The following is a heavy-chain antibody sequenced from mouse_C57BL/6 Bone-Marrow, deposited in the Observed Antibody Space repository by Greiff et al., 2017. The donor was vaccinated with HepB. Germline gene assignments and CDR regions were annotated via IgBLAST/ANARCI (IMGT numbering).Heavy chain of an antibody. Sequence: QVQLQQPGAELVKPGASVKMSCKASGYTFTSYWITWVKQSPGQGLEWIGDIYPGSGSTNYNEKFKSKATLTVDTSSSTAYMQISSLTSEDSAVYYCATGLGGNYYGRSPWHDWGKGTTLTVSS. J-gene: IGHJ2*01. V-gene: IGHV1-55*01. CDR1: GYTFTSYW. CDR2: IYPGSGST. D-gene: IGHD1-1*01. CDR3: ATGLGGNYYGRSPWHD.